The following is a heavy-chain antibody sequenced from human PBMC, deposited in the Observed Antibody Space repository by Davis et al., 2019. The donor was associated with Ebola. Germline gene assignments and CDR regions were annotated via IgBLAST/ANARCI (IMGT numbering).Heavy chain of an antibody. CDR3: AIPGYSSGWYYYYGMDV. J-gene: IGHJ6*04. V-gene: IGHV1-8*01. CDR2: MNPNSGNT. D-gene: IGHD6-19*01. Sequence: AASVKVSCKASGYTFTGYDINWVRQATGQGLEWMGWMNPNSGNTGYAQKFQGRVTMTRNTSISTAYMELSSLRSEDTAVYYCAIPGYSSGWYYYYGMDVWGKGTTVTVSS. CDR1: GYTFTGYD.